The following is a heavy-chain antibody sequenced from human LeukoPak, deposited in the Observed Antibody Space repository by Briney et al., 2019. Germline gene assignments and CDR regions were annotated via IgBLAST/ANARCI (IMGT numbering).Heavy chain of an antibody. J-gene: IGHJ4*02. CDR3: AKEQSIAVASEYYFDY. CDR2: ISSSSSTI. V-gene: IGHV3-48*01. CDR1: GFTFSSYS. Sequence: GGSLRLSCAASGFTFSSYSMNWVRQAPGKGLEWVSYISSSSSTIYYADSVKGRFTISRDNAKNSLYLQMNSLRAEDTAVYYCAKEQSIAVASEYYFDYWGQGTLVTVSS. D-gene: IGHD6-19*01.